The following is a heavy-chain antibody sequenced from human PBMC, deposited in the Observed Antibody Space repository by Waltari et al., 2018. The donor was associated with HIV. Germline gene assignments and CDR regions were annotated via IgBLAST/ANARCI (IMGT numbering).Heavy chain of an antibody. CDR3: VHTARRTGTTYGSFDI. J-gene: IGHJ3*02. Sequence: QITLKESGPPLVKPTQTLTLTCSFSGFSLTTNEVGVGWIRQPPGKPLDWLALIYWDDDKRYSPSLKSRLTITKDISKTHVVLTMTNMDPVDTATYYCVHTARRTGTTYGSFDIWGQGTMVTVSS. D-gene: IGHD1-1*01. CDR2: IYWDDDK. V-gene: IGHV2-5*02. CDR1: GFSLTTNEVG.